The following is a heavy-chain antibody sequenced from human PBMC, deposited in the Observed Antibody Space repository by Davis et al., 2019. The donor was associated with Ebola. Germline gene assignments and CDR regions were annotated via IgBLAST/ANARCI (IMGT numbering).Heavy chain of an antibody. D-gene: IGHD3-9*01. CDR2: ISSSGSTI. Sequence: GGSLRLSCAASGFTFSDYYMSWIRQAPGKGLEWVSYISSSGSTIYYADSVKGRFTISRDNAKNSLYLQMNSLRAEDTAVYYCARDDPTYYDILTGYYGVDYWGQGTLVTVSS. V-gene: IGHV3-11*04. J-gene: IGHJ4*02. CDR3: ARDDPTYYDILTGYYGVDY. CDR1: GFTFSDYY.